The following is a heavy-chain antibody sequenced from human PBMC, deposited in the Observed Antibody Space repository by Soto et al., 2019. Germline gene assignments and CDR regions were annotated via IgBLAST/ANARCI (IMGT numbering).Heavy chain of an antibody. V-gene: IGHV4-61*01. Sequence: TVSGGSVSSGSYSWSWIRQPPGKGLEWIGYIYYSGSTNYNPSLKSRVTISVDTSKNQFSLKLSSVTAADTAVYYCARDRVLGIAVAGDNWFDPWGQGTLVTVSS. D-gene: IGHD6-19*01. CDR2: IYYSGST. CDR3: ARDRVLGIAVAGDNWFDP. J-gene: IGHJ5*02. CDR1: GGSVSSGSYS.